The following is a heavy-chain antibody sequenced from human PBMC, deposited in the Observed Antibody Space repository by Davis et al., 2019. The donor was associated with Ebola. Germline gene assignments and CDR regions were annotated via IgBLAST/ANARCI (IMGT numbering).Heavy chain of an antibody. J-gene: IGHJ6*04. CDR3: AREPTGNYYYFYGMDV. D-gene: IGHD4-17*01. V-gene: IGHV3-23*03. CDR1: GFTFSSYA. Sequence: GESLKISCAASGFTFSSYAMSWVRPAPGKGLEWVSGIYRGDTHYADSVKGRFTISRDNSKNTLHLQMNSLRVEDTAVYFCAREPTGNYYYFYGMDVWGKGTTVSVSS. CDR2: IYRGDT.